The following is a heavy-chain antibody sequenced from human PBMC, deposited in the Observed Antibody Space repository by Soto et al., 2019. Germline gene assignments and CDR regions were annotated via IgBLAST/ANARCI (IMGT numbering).Heavy chain of an antibody. J-gene: IGHJ5*02. CDR2: IYYSGST. CDR3: AREAARPRYWFDP. D-gene: IGHD6-6*01. V-gene: IGHV4-30-4*01. CDR1: GGSINSGDYH. Sequence: SETLSLTCTVSGGSINSGDYHWSWIRQSPGKGLEWIGAIYYSGSTYYNPSLKSRVTISVDTSKNQFSLKLSSVTAADTAVYYCAREAARPRYWFDPWGQGTLVTVSS.